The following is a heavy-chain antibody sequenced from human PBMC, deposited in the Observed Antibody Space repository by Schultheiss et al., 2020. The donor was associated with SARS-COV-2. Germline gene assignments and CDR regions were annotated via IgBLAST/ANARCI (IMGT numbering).Heavy chain of an antibody. Sequence: SETLSLTCTVSGGSISSGGYYWSWIRQHPGKGLEWIGYIYYSGSTYYNPSLKSLVTISVDTSKNQFSLKLSSVTAADTAVYYCARGFGSGRIDYWGQGTLVTVSS. CDR1: GGSISSGGYY. CDR3: ARGFGSGRIDY. CDR2: IYYSGST. D-gene: IGHD3-10*01. J-gene: IGHJ4*02. V-gene: IGHV4-31*01.